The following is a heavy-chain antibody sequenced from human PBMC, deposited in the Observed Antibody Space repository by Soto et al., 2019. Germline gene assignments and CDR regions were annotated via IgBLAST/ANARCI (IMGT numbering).Heavy chain of an antibody. Sequence: SETLSLTCIVSGDSIRSESHYWGWIRQSPGTGLEWIGSIHYRGNTYYNPYLKSRVTISVDTSKNQFSLNLNSVTAADTAVYYCARRETAPYYDADVWGQGTTVTVSS. CDR1: GDSIRSESHY. D-gene: IGHD3-3*01. J-gene: IGHJ6*02. CDR3: ARRETAPYYDADV. V-gene: IGHV4-39*01. CDR2: IHYRGNT.